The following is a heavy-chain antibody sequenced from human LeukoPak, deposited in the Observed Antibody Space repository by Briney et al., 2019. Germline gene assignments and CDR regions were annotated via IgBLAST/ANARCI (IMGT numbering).Heavy chain of an antibody. CDR1: GYTCTSYG. D-gene: IGHD3-9*01. V-gene: IGHV1-18*01. Sequence: ASVKVSCKASGYTCTSYGISWVRQAPGPGLELMGWISAYNGNTNYAQKLQGRVTITTDTSTSTAYMELRSLSSDDTAVYYCARGMGLRYFDWLTHWGQGTLVTVSS. CDR3: ARGMGLRYFDWLTH. J-gene: IGHJ5*02. CDR2: ISAYNGNT.